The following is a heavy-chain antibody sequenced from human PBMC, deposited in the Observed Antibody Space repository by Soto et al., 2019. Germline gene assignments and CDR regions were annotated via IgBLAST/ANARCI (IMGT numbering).Heavy chain of an antibody. CDR2: ISAYNGNT. Sequence: QVQLVQSGAEVKKPGASVKVSCKASGYTFTNFGISWVRQAPGQGLEWLGWISAYNGNTNYAKNFQGRVNMTTDTSRRTAYMELRSLKYYGTSVYYCARGGTTIDYWRQGSLLTVSA. D-gene: IGHD4-17*01. J-gene: IGHJ4*02. CDR3: ARGGTTIDY. CDR1: GYTFTNFG. V-gene: IGHV1-18*01.